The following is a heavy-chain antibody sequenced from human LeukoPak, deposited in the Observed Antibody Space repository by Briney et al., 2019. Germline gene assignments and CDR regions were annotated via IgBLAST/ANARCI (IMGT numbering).Heavy chain of an antibody. CDR3: AKGVDV. Sequence: GGTLRLSCVASGFMFASVGMNWVRKAPGKGLEWVSSISGGGDRTYYADSVKGRFTISRDNSKNTLYLQMNSLRAEDTALYYCAKGVDVWGKGTTVTVSS. CDR2: ISGGGDRT. CDR1: GFMFASVG. V-gene: IGHV3-23*01. J-gene: IGHJ6*04.